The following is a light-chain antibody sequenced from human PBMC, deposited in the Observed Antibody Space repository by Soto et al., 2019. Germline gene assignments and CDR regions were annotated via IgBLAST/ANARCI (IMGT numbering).Light chain of an antibody. CDR3: QQANSFPLT. V-gene: IGKV1-12*01. CDR2: AAS. J-gene: IGKJ4*01. Sequence: DIQMTQSPSSVSASVGDRVTITCRASQDISIWLAWYQQKPGKAPELLIYAASSLQSGVPSGFSGSGSGTDFTLTIGSLQPEDFATYYCQQANSFPLTFGGGTKVEIK. CDR1: QDISIW.